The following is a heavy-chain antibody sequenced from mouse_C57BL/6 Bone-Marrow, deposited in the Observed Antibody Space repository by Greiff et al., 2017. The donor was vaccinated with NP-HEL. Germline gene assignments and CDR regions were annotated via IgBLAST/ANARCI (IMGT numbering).Heavy chain of an antibody. Sequence: QVQLQQSGAELARPGASVKLSCKASGYTFTSYGISWVKQRTGQGLEWIGEIYPRSGNTYYNEKFKGKATLTADKSSSTAYMELRSLTSEDSAVYYCARRASWVSFAYWGQGTLVTVSA. V-gene: IGHV1-81*01. D-gene: IGHD3-3*01. J-gene: IGHJ3*01. CDR1: GYTFTSYG. CDR3: ARRASWVSFAY. CDR2: IYPRSGNT.